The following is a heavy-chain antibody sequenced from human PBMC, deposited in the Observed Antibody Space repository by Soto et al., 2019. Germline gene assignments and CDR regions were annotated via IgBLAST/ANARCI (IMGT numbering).Heavy chain of an antibody. D-gene: IGHD6-13*01. CDR2: INWNSGSI. CDR1: GFTFDDYA. V-gene: IGHV3-9*01. Sequence: EVQLVESGGGLVQPGRSLRLSCAASGFTFDDYAMHWVRQVPGKGLEWVSGINWNSGSIGYGDSVKGRFAISRDNAKNCLHLQINTLSAEDTALYYCVKDESINGYSPHFGHWGQGTLVTVSS. J-gene: IGHJ1*01. CDR3: VKDESINGYSPHFGH.